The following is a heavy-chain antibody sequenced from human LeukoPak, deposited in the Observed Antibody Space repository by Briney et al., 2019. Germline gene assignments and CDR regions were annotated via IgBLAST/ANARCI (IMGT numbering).Heavy chain of an antibody. CDR3: VGGVAAVSHV. V-gene: IGHV4-34*01. D-gene: IGHD2-15*01. J-gene: IGHJ6*04. Sequence: KSSETLSLTCAVYGGSFSGYYWSWIRQPPGKGLEWIGEINHSGSTNYNPSLKSRVTISVDTSKNQFSLKLSSVIAADTAVYYCVGGVAAVSHVWGKGTTVTVSS. CDR1: GGSFSGYY. CDR2: INHSGST.